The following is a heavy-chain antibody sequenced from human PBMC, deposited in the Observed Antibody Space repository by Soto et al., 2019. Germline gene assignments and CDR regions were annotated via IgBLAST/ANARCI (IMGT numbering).Heavy chain of an antibody. J-gene: IGHJ4*02. Sequence: QVQLVQSGAEVKKPGASVKVSCKASGYTFTSYDMHWVREAPGQSREWMGWINAGNGNTKYSQKLKGRVTITRHTAASTDYMELSSLRPEETARDYCWRGPVGPDGPGDYWGQGTLVTVSS. CDR2: INAGNGNT. CDR1: GYTFTSYD. CDR3: WRGPVGPDGPGDY. V-gene: IGHV1-3*01.